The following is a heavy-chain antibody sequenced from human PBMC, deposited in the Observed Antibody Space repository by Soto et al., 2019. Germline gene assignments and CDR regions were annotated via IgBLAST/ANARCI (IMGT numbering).Heavy chain of an antibody. CDR2: IYYSGST. J-gene: IGHJ4*02. Sequence: SETLSLTCTVSGGSISSYYWSWIRQPPGKGLEWIGYIYYSGSTNYNPSLKSRVTISVDTSKNQFSLKLSSVTAADTAVYYCARRGSSGYYGYWGQGTLVTV. CDR3: ARRGSSGYYGY. V-gene: IGHV4-59*01. D-gene: IGHD3-22*01. CDR1: GGSISSYY.